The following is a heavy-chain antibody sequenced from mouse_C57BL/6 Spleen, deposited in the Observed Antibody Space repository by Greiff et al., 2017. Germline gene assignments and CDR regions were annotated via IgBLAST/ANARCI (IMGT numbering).Heavy chain of an antibody. CDR3: ARHGYDYDGYYFDY. CDR1: GFTFSSYG. V-gene: IGHV5-6*01. J-gene: IGHJ2*01. Sequence: EVKVVESGGDLVKPGGSLKLSCAASGFTFSSYGMSWVRQTPDKRLEWVATISSGGSYTYYPDSVKGRFTISRDNAKNTLYLQMSSLKSEDTAMYYCARHGYDYDGYYFDYWGQGTTLTVSS. D-gene: IGHD2-4*01. CDR2: ISSGGSYT.